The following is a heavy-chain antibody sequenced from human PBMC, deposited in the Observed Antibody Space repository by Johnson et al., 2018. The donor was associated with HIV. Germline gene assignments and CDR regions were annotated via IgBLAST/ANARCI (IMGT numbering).Heavy chain of an antibody. CDR1: GSTFSSYW. V-gene: IGHV3-7*05. J-gene: IGHJ3*02. CDR3: ASGDVFDI. CDR2: IKKDGSEK. Sequence: VQVVESGGGLVKPGGSLRLSCVASGSTFSSYWMSWVRQAPGKGLEWVANIKKDGSEKNYVDSVRGRFTISRDNAKNSLFLQMNSLRAEDTAVYYCASGDVFDIWGQGTMVTVSS.